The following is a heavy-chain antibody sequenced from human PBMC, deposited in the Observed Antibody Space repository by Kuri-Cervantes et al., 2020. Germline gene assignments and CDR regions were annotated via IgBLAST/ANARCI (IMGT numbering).Heavy chain of an antibody. J-gene: IGHJ3*02. D-gene: IGHD2-8*01. V-gene: IGHV3-7*01. Sequence: GGSLRLSCAASGFTFSSYWMSWVRQAPGKGLEWVANIKQDGSEKYYVDSVKVRFTISRENAKNSLYLQMNSLRAGDTAVYYCARLSTKVRYAFDIWGQGTMVTVSS. CDR1: GFTFSSYW. CDR3: ARLSTKVRYAFDI. CDR2: IKQDGSEK.